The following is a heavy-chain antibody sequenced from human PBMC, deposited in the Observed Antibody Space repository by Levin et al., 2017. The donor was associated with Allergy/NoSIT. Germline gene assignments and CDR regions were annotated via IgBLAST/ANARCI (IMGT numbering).Heavy chain of an antibody. V-gene: IGHV3-7*01. CDR1: GFIFSNFW. CDR2: IKPDGSEK. D-gene: IGHD3-3*01. CDR3: GRVFNAHDSVDY. J-gene: IGHJ4*02. Sequence: PGGSLRLSCAASGFIFSNFWMSWVRQAPGKGLEWVANIKPDGSEKNYVDSVKGRFTISRDNAKNSLYVQMNNLRAEDTAVYYCGRVFNAHDSVDYWGQGTLVTVSS.